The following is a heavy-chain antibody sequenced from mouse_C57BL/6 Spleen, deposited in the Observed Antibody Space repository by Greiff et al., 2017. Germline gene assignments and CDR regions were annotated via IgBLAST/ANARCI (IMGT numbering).Heavy chain of an antibody. CDR2: IDPSDSET. Sequence: QVQLQQPGAELVRPGSSVKLSCKASGYTFTSYWMHWVKQRPIQGLEWIGNIDPSDSETHYNQKFKDKATLTVDKSSSTAYMQLSSLTSADAAVYYCAREEGGNYFDYWGQGTTLTVSS. V-gene: IGHV1-52*01. D-gene: IGHD1-1*02. J-gene: IGHJ2*01. CDR1: GYTFTSYW. CDR3: AREEGGNYFDY.